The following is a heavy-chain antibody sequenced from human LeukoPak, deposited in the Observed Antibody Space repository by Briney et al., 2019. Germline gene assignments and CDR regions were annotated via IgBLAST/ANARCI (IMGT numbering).Heavy chain of an antibody. CDR2: VNPSSDST. V-gene: IGHV1-46*01. J-gene: IGHJ4*02. CDR1: GYTFTSYY. D-gene: IGHD3-22*01. CDR3: ARVRSGCFDY. Sequence: ASVKVSCTASGYTFTSYYLHWVRQAPGQGLEWMGIVNPSSDSTSYAQKFQGRVTMTRDTSTSTVYMELSSLRSEDTAVYYCARVRSGCFDYWGQGTLVTVSS.